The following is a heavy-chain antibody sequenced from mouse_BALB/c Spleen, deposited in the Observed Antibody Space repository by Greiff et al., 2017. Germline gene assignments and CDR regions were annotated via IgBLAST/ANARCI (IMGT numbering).Heavy chain of an antibody. CDR3: ARGAYYSMDY. CDR1: GFNIKDTY. V-gene: IGHV14-3*02. Sequence: VQLKESGAELVKPGASVKLSCTASGFNIKDTYMHWVKQRPEQGLEWIGRIDPANGNTKYAPKFQGKATITADTSSNTAYLQLSSLTSEDTAVYYCARGAYYSMDYWGQGTSVTVSS. J-gene: IGHJ4*01. CDR2: IDPANGNT.